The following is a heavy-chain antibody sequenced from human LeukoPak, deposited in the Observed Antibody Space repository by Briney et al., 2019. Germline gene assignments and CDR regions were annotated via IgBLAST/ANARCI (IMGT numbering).Heavy chain of an antibody. J-gene: IGHJ6*03. CDR1: GGSISGSSYY. V-gene: IGHV4-39*01. Sequence: SETLSLTCTVSGGSISGSSYYWGWIRQPPGKGLEWIGSIYYSGDTYYNPSLKSRVTMSVDTSKNQFSLKLSSVTAADTAVYYCARPGYSYATPHYYYMDVWGKGTTVTVSS. D-gene: IGHD5-18*01. CDR2: IYYSGDT. CDR3: ARPGYSYATPHYYYMDV.